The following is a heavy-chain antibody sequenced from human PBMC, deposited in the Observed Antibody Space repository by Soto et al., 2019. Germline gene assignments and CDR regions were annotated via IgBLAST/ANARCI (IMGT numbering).Heavy chain of an antibody. CDR1: GFTFSSYG. D-gene: IGHD3-10*01. Sequence: PGGSLRLSCAASGFTFSSYGMHWVRQAPGKGLEWVAVISYDGSNKYYADSVKGRFTISRDNSKNTLYLQMNSLRAEDTAVYYCAKDLLWFGESDYYYYYGMDVWGQGTTVTVSS. V-gene: IGHV3-30*18. J-gene: IGHJ6*02. CDR3: AKDLLWFGESDYYYYYGMDV. CDR2: ISYDGSNK.